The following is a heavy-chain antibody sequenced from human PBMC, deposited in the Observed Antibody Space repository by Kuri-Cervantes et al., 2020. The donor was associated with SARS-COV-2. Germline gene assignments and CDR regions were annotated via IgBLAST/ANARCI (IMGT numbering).Heavy chain of an antibody. CDR1: GDSLNSHY. J-gene: IGHJ3*02. Sequence: GSLRLSCSVSGDSLNSHYWSWIRQPPGKGLEWIGYIYYGGNTKYNPSLKTRVTISGDTSKNQFSLKLSSVTAADTAVYYCARQVGYNYYHDAFDIWGQGTMVTVSS. D-gene: IGHD5-24*01. CDR3: ARQVGYNYYHDAFDI. CDR2: IYYGGNT. V-gene: IGHV4-59*08.